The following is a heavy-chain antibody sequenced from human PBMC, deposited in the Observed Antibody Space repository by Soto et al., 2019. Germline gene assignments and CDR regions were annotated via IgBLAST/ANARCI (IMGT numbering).Heavy chain of an antibody. CDR3: ERGGNRTTYWGLFYN. CDR2: LNPNGTFT. Sequence: EVQLVESGGGLVQPGGSLRLSCAGSGFTFSGYWMHWVRQAPGKGPVWVSRLNPNGTFTTNADSVKGRFTISRDNAKNTVYLQMNRLRADDTAVYYCERGGNRTTYWGLFYNGGQGTLVAVSA. V-gene: IGHV3-74*01. CDR1: GFTFSGYW. J-gene: IGHJ4*02. D-gene: IGHD7-27*01.